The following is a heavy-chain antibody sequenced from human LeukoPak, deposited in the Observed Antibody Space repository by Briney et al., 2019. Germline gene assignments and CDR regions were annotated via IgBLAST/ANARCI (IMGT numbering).Heavy chain of an antibody. V-gene: IGHV3-74*01. CDR3: ASVVGIAAAGTGFDY. Sequence: GGSLRLSCAASGFTFSTYWMHWVRQAPGKGLVWVSRIDTDGTSTSYADSVKGRFTISRDNAKNTVYLQMNSLRAEDTAVYYCASVVGIAAAGTGFDYWGQGTLVTVSS. J-gene: IGHJ4*02. D-gene: IGHD6-13*01. CDR1: GFTFSTYW. CDR2: IDTDGTST.